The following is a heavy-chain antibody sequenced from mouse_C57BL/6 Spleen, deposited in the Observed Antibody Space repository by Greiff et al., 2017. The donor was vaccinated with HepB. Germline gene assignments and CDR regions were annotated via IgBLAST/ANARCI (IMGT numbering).Heavy chain of an antibody. CDR2: IYPGDGDT. D-gene: IGHD2-10*02. J-gene: IGHJ4*01. V-gene: IGHV1-80*01. CDR3: AGYGNYCAMDY. Sequence: QVQLKQSGAELVKPGASVKISCKASGYAFSSYWMNWVKQRPGKGLEWIGQIYPGDGDTNYNGKFKGKATLTADKSSSTAYMQLSSLTSEDSAVYFCAGYGNYCAMDYWGQGTSVTVSS. CDR1: GYAFSSYW.